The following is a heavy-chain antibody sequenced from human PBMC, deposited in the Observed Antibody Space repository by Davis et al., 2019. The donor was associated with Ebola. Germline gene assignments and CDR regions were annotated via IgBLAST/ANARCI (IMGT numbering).Heavy chain of an antibody. D-gene: IGHD7-27*01. CDR3: TKDVNWEYVP. CDR2: IGSSGTGT. V-gene: IGHV3-23*01. J-gene: IGHJ5*02. Sequence: WGSLRLSCVVSGLTFSNSDMIWVRQAPGKGLEFVASIGSSGTGTSYADSVRGRFTISRDNSKNTLYLQMNSLRAEDTALYYCTKDVNWEYVPWGQGTLVTVSS. CDR1: GLTFSNSD.